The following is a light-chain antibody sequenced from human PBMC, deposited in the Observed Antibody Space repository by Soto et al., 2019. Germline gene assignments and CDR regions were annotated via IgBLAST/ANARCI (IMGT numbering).Light chain of an antibody. CDR2: EGS. CDR3: SSHTLSRALQV. CDR1: SSDVGSYNL. Sequence: QSALTQPASVSGSPGQSITISCTGTSSDVGSYNLVSWYQQHPGKAPKLMIYEGSKRPSGVSNRFSGSKSGNTASLTISGLQAEDEADYYCSSHTLSRALQVFGTGTKLTVL. J-gene: IGLJ1*01. V-gene: IGLV2-14*02.